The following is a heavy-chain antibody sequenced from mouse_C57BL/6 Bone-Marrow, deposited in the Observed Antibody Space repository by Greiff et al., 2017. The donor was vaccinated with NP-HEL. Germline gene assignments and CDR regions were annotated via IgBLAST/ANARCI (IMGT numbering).Heavy chain of an antibody. CDR2: IHPNSGST. CDR1: GYTFTSYW. J-gene: IGHJ1*03. CDR3: ARWLGHWYFDV. D-gene: IGHD3-3*01. Sequence: QVQLQQPGAELVKPGASVKLSCKASGYTFTSYWMHWVKQRPGQGLEWIGMIHPNSGSTNYNEKFKSKATLTVDKSSSTAYMQLSSLTSEDSAVYYCARWLGHWYFDVWGTGTTGTVSS. V-gene: IGHV1-64*01.